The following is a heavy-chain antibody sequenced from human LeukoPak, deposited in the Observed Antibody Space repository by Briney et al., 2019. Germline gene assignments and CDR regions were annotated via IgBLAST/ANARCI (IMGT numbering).Heavy chain of an antibody. CDR2: ITGSGGDT. CDR3: AKGSRDSRPYYFDF. Sequence: PGGSLRLSCAASGFAFNNYAMSWVRQAQGKGLEWVSAITGSGGDTYHSDSVKGRFTISRDNSRNTLYLQMNSLRAEDTAVYYCAKGSRDSRPYYFDFWGQEILVTVSS. D-gene: IGHD3-10*01. V-gene: IGHV3-23*01. CDR1: GFAFNNYA. J-gene: IGHJ4*02.